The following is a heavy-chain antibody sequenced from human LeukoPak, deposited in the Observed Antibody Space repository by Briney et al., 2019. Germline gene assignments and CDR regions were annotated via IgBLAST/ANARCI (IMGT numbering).Heavy chain of an antibody. CDR3: AKVTDSSGYFPSDY. V-gene: IGHV3-33*06. J-gene: IGHJ4*02. CDR1: GFTFSSYA. Sequence: GGSLRLSCAASGFTFSSYAMHWVRQAPGKGLEWVAVIWYDGSNKYYADSVKGRSTITRDNSKNTLYLQMNSLRADDTVVYYCAKVTDSSGYFPSDYWGQGTLVTVSS. D-gene: IGHD3-22*01. CDR2: IWYDGSNK.